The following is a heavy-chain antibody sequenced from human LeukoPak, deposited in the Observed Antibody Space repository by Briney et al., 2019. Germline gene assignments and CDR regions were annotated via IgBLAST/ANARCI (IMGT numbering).Heavy chain of an antibody. CDR2: ISSDGNNK. CDR1: GFTFSNYG. J-gene: IGHJ6*02. Sequence: PGGSLRLSCAASGFTFSNYGVHWVRQAPGKGLEWVVVISSDGNNKYYADSVKGRFTISRDNSKNTLYLQMNSLRDEDAAVYYCAKDLGYSSSSGRYFYYYGMDVWAKGPRSSSL. D-gene: IGHD6-6*01. CDR3: AKDLGYSSSSGRYFYYYGMDV. V-gene: IGHV3-30*18.